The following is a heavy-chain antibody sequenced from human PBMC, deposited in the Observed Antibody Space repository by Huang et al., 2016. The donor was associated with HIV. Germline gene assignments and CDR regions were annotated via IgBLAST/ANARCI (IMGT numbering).Heavy chain of an antibody. CDR3: ATVDYYDTSGPQRGYFDN. Sequence: QVQLVQSGAEVKKPGSSVKVSCKASGGSFRNFAIGWVRQAAGQGLEWMGGIIPALGTANYTQKFQGRVTSIADESTSTAYMELSSLRSEDTAVYYCATVDYYDTSGPQRGYFDNWGQGTLVTVSS. D-gene: IGHD3-22*01. CDR2: IIPALGTA. CDR1: GGSFRNFA. J-gene: IGHJ4*02. V-gene: IGHV1-69*01.